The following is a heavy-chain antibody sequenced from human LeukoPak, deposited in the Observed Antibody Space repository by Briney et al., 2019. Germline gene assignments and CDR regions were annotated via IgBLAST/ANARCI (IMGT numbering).Heavy chain of an antibody. Sequence: GGSLSLSCAASDFPFSIYAMSWVRQAPGKGLEWVSGISGSGDSAYYADSVKGRFTISRDNSKNTLFLQMESLRAEDTAVYHCAKDRRSGYSSGFDNWGQGTLVTVSS. CDR3: AKDRRSGYSSGFDN. CDR1: DFPFSIYA. CDR2: ISGSGDSA. J-gene: IGHJ4*02. V-gene: IGHV3-23*01. D-gene: IGHD6-19*01.